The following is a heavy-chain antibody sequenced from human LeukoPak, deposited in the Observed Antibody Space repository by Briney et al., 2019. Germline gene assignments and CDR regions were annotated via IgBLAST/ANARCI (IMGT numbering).Heavy chain of an antibody. V-gene: IGHV3-30*04. CDR3: ARDPTIQVVAVPAEFWFDP. CDR1: GFTFSSYA. Sequence: GGSLRLSCAASGFTFSSYAMHWVRQAPGKGLEWVAVISYDGSNKYYADSVKGRFTISRDNSKNTLYPQMNSLRAEDTAVYYCARDPTIQVVAVPAEFWFDPWGQGTLVTVSS. D-gene: IGHD2-2*01. J-gene: IGHJ5*02. CDR2: ISYDGSNK.